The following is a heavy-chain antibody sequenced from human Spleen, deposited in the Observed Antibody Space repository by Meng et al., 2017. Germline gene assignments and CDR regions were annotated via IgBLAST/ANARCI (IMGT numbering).Heavy chain of an antibody. D-gene: IGHD3-22*01. V-gene: IGHV3-20*04. CDR3: ARGPYYYDSSGYYPDY. Sequence: VRLVESVGGVVRPGWSLRLCCAAFGFTFDDYGMSWVRQAPGKGLEWVSGINWNGGSTGYADSVKGRFTISRDNAKNSLYLQMNSLRAEDTALYYCARGPYYYDSSGYYPDYWGQGTLVTVSS. CDR1: GFTFDDYG. CDR2: INWNGGST. J-gene: IGHJ4*02.